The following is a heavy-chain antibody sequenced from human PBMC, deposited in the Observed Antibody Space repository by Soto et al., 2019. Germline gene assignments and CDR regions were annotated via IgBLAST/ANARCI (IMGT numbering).Heavy chain of an antibody. CDR1: GGSFSGYY. V-gene: IGHV4-34*01. CDR3: AMTNDYGDLGDYYYYYMDV. CDR2: INHSGST. Sequence: PSETLSLTCAVYGGSFSGYYWSWIRQPPGKGLEWIGEINHSGSTNYNPSLKSRVTISVDTSKNQFSLKLSSVTAADTAVYYCAMTNDYGDLGDYYYYYMDVWGKGTTVTVSS. J-gene: IGHJ6*03. D-gene: IGHD4-17*01.